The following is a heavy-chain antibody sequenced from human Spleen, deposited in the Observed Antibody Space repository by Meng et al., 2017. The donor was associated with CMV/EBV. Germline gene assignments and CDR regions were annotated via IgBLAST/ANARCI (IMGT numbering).Heavy chain of an antibody. J-gene: IGHJ6*02. CDR1: GGSISSSSYY. D-gene: IGHD3-9*01. V-gene: IGHV4-39*01. CDR3: ASDKKLLTTGYRDYYYYGMDV. CDR2: IYYSGST. Sequence: SETLSLTCTVSGGSISSSSYYWGWIRQPPGKGLEWIGSIYYSGSTYYNPSLKSRVTISVDTSKNQFSLKLSSVTATDTAVYYCASDKKLLTTGYRDYYYYGMDVWGQGTTVTVSS.